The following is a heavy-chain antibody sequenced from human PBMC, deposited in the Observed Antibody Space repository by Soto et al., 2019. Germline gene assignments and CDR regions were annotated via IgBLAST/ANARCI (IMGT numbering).Heavy chain of an antibody. CDR3: ARGMAPLDY. CDR1: GFTFSIYA. J-gene: IGHJ4*02. Sequence: GGSLRLSCAASGFTFSIYAMTWVRQAPGRGLECVSPITSSGGPYYTDSVKGRFPISSDNSKNNLYLQMNSLGVEDTAIYYCARGMAPLDYWGPGTLVTVSS. D-gene: IGHD5-12*01. V-gene: IGHV3-23*01. CDR2: ITSSGGP.